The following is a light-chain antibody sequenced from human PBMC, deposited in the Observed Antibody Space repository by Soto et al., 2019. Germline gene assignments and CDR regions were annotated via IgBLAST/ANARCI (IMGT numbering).Light chain of an antibody. CDR3: QSSDSSLNV. CDR2: CNS. V-gene: IGLV1-40*01. CDR1: SSNIGARYD. J-gene: IGLJ1*01. Sequence: SLLTLPHSVSGAPGQRGPISCTGISSNIGARYDVHWYQQLPGTAPKLLIYCNSNRPSEVPDRFSGSKSGTSASLAITGLQAEDEADYYCQSSDSSLNVFGTGTKVSV.